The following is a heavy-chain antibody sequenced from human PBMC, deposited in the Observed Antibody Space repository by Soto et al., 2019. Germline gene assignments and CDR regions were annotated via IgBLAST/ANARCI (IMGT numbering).Heavy chain of an antibody. D-gene: IGHD6-19*01. J-gene: IGHJ6*02. CDR1: GFTFSRYW. Sequence: EVQLVESGGGLVQPGGSLRLSCAASGFTFSRYWMHWVRQAPGKGLEWVSRINSDGSSRTDADFVKGRFTVSRDNAKNTLFLQVNSLRAEDTAVFYCARGGDTPVAYYYAMDVWGQGTTVTVSS. V-gene: IGHV3-74*03. CDR2: INSDGSSR. CDR3: ARGGDTPVAYYYAMDV.